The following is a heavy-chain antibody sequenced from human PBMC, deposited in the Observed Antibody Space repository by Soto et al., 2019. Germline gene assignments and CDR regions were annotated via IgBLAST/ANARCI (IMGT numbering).Heavy chain of an antibody. J-gene: IGHJ6*03. D-gene: IGHD3-3*01. CDR1: GFTFSSYG. CDR3: ARDGGYDFWSGYYTWNYYYYMDV. Sequence: GGSLRLSCAASGFTFSSYGMHWVRQAPGKGLEWVAVIWYDGSNKYYADSVKGRFTISRDNSKNTLYLQMNSLRAEDTAVYYCARDGGYDFWSGYYTWNYYYYMDVWGKGTTVTVSS. V-gene: IGHV3-33*01. CDR2: IWYDGSNK.